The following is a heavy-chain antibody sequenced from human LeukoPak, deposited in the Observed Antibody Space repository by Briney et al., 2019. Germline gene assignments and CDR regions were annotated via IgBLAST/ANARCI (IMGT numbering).Heavy chain of an antibody. J-gene: IGHJ4*02. V-gene: IGHV3-21*01. CDR2: ISSRGSNI. CDR3: ARVSHGDFDFWSGYRSLDY. Sequence: PGGSLRLSCAASGFIFSDYSMHWVRQAPGKGLEWVSSISSRGSNIYYADLMKGRFTISRDNAKNSLYLQMNSLRAADTAVYYCARVSHGDFDFWSGYRSLDYWGQGTLVTVSS. CDR1: GFIFSDYS. D-gene: IGHD3-3*01.